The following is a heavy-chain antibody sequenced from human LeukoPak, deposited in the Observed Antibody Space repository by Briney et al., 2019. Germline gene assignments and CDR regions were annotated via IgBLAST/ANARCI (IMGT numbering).Heavy chain of an antibody. J-gene: IGHJ4*02. D-gene: IGHD3-22*01. V-gene: IGHV3-66*01. CDR3: AKYYYDSSGYYITPPARAPDY. CDR2: IYSGGST. Sequence: GGSLRLSCAASGFIFSDYYMSWIRQAPGKGLEWVSLIYSGGSTYYADSVKGRFTISRDNSKNTLYLQMNSLRAEDTAVYYCAKYYYDSSGYYITPPARAPDYWGQGTLVTVPS. CDR1: GFIFSDYY.